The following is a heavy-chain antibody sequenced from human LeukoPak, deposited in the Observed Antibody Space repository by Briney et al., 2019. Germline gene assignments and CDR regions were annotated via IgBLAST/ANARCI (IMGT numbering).Heavy chain of an antibody. J-gene: IGHJ4*02. CDR2: IYSGGST. D-gene: IGHD3-22*01. V-gene: IGHV3-66*01. Sequence: PGGSLRLSCAASGFTFSSNYMSWVRQAPGKGLEWVSVIYSGGSTYYADSVKGRFTISRDNSKNTLYLQMNSLRAEDTAVYYCAREQKFYYDSSGYYSAFGYWGQGTLVTVSS. CDR1: GFTFSSNY. CDR3: AREQKFYYDSSGYYSAFGY.